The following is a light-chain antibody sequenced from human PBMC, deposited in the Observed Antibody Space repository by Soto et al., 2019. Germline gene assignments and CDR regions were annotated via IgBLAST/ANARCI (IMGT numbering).Light chain of an antibody. J-gene: IGKJ5*01. CDR2: DAS. V-gene: IGKV3-11*01. CDR1: QSVSSY. CDR3: QQRSPWPPIT. Sequence: EIVLTQSPATLSLSPGERATLSCRASQSVSSYLAWYQQKPGQAPRLLIYDASNRATGIPARFSGSGSGTDFTLTISSLEPEDFAVYYCQQRSPWPPITFGQGTRLDIK.